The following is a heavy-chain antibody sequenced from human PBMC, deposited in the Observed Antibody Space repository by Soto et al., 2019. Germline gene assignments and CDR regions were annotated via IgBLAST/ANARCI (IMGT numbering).Heavy chain of an antibody. D-gene: IGHD6-19*01. CDR1: GGSISSGVYY. CDR2: IYYSGST. CDR3: ARKSIAVAGTFDY. J-gene: IGHJ4*02. Sequence: SETLSLTCTVSGGSISSGVYYWSWIRQHPGKGLEWIGYIYYSGSTYYNPSLKSRVTIPVDTSKNQFSLKLSSVTAADTAVYYCARKSIAVAGTFDYWGQGTLVTVSS. V-gene: IGHV4-31*03.